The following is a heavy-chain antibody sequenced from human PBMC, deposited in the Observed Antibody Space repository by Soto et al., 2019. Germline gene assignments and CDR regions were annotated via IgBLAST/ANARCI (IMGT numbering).Heavy chain of an antibody. CDR3: VCFECGRTAVVTAMEANGY. D-gene: IGHD2-21*02. V-gene: IGHV3-74*01. CDR1: GFTFSSYW. J-gene: IGHJ4*02. CDR2: VNSDESTT. Sequence: GGSLRLSCAASGFTFSSYWMHWVRQGPGKGLVWVSRVNSDESTTSYADPVKGRFAISRDNAKNTLYLQMSSLRVEDTALYYCVCFECGRTAVVTAMEANGYWGQGTLVTVSS.